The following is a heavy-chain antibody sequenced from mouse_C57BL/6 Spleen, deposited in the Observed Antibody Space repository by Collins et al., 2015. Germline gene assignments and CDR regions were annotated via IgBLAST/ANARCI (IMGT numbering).Heavy chain of an antibody. CDR2: ISYDGSN. CDR1: ITSGYY. CDR3: ARGDYYGSSHFDY. V-gene: IGHV3-6*01. Sequence: ITSGYYWNWIRQFPGNKLEWMGYISYDGSNNYNPSLKNRISITRDTSKNQFFLKLNSVTTEDTATYYCARGDYYGSSHFDYWGQGTTLTVSS. J-gene: IGHJ2*01. D-gene: IGHD1-1*01.